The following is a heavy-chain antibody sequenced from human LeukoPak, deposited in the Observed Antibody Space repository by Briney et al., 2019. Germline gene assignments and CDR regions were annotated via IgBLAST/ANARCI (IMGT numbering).Heavy chain of an antibody. Sequence: GGSLRLSCAASGFTLSSYAMSWVRQAPGKGLEWVSTITGSGGITHSADSVKGRFTISRDNSKNTLYLQMNSLRAEDTALYYCAKDYLYGRDYYYMDVWGKGTTVTVSS. CDR1: GFTLSSYA. CDR3: AKDYLYGRDYYYMDV. D-gene: IGHD3-16*02. J-gene: IGHJ6*03. CDR2: ITGSGGIT. V-gene: IGHV3-23*01.